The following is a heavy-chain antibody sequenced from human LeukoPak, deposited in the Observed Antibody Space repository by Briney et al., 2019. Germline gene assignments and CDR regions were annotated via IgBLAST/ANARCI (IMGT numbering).Heavy chain of an antibody. D-gene: IGHD3-10*01. Sequence: GASVKVSCKASGYTFTGYYIHWVRQAPGQGLEWMGWINPYSGGTNYAQKFLGRVTLTREQSINIAYMEMSRLRSDDTAVYYCARGARITMIRGAIDFDYWGQGTLVTVSS. CDR2: INPYSGGT. V-gene: IGHV1-2*02. J-gene: IGHJ4*02. CDR1: GYTFTGYY. CDR3: ARGARITMIRGAIDFDY.